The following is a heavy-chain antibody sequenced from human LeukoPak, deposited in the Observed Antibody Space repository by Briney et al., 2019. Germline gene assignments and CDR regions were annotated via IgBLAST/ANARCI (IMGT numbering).Heavy chain of an antibody. CDR1: GGTFSSYA. Sequence: SVKVSCKASGGTFSSYAISWVRQAPGQGLEWMGGIIPIFGTANYAQKFQGRVTITADESTSTAYMELSSLRSEDTAVYYCVRGQVPADPSDAFDIWGQGTMVTVSS. V-gene: IGHV1-69*01. J-gene: IGHJ3*02. CDR3: VRGQVPADPSDAFDI. CDR2: IIPIFGTA. D-gene: IGHD2-2*01.